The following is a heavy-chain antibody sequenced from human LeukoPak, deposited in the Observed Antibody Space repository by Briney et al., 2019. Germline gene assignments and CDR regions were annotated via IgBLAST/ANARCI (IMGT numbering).Heavy chain of an antibody. CDR1: GFTFSSHW. CDR3: AKQLGYCSDGSCYFPY. Sequence: GGSLRLSCAASGFTFSSHWMHWVRQAPGKGLVWVSRINSDGSITSYADSVKGRFTISRDNSKSTLCLQMNSLRAEDTAVYYCAKQLGYCSDGSCYFPYWGQGTLVTVSS. J-gene: IGHJ4*02. CDR2: INSDGSIT. V-gene: IGHV3-74*01. D-gene: IGHD2-15*01.